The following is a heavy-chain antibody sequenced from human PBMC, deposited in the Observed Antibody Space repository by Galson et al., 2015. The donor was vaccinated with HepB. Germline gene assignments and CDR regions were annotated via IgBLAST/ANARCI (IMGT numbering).Heavy chain of an antibody. D-gene: IGHD6-13*01. V-gene: IGHV1-3*01. CDR3: AREAGYTTTWAGMDV. J-gene: IGHJ6*02. Sequence: SVKVSCKASGYTFTRYPIHWVRQAPGQRLEWMAWITAGGGNTRYSEAFQGRVTMSADTSATTAYMELSSLRSEDTAVYYCAREAGYTTTWAGMDVWGQGTTVTVSS. CDR1: GYTFTRYP. CDR2: ITAGGGNT.